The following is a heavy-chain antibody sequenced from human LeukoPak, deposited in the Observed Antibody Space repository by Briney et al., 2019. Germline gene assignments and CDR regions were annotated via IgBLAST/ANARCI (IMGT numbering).Heavy chain of an antibody. CDR3: AKTFLGYCSSTSCYGGPNWFDP. J-gene: IGHJ5*02. CDR1: GLTFSSYG. V-gene: IGHV3-30*18. Sequence: GGSLRLSCAASGLTFSSYGMHWVRQAPGKGLEWVAVISYDGSNKYYADSVKGRFTISRDNSKNTLYLQMNSLRAEDTAVYYCAKTFLGYCSSTSCYGGPNWFDPWGQGTLVTVSS. D-gene: IGHD2-2*01. CDR2: ISYDGSNK.